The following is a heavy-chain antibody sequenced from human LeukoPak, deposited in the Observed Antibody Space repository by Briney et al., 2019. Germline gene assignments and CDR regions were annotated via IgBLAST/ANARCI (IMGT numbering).Heavy chain of an antibody. J-gene: IGHJ6*02. Sequence: SETLSLTCTVSGGSISSYYWSWIRQPPGKGLEWIGDIYYSGSTNYNPSLKSRVTISVDTSKNQFSLKLSSVTAADTAVYYCARWAGYCSSTSCYNYGMDVWGQGTTVTVSS. D-gene: IGHD2-2*01. CDR3: ARWAGYCSSTSCYNYGMDV. V-gene: IGHV4-59*08. CDR1: GGSISSYY. CDR2: IYYSGST.